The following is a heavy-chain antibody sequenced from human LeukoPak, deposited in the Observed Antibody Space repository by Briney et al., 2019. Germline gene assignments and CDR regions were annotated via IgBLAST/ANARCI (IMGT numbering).Heavy chain of an antibody. Sequence: PGGSLRLSCATSGFSFNDDWMDWVRQAPGKGLEWVANINQDGSEKSCLDSVKGRFTISRNNAQNSLYLQMNGLRVEDTAVYYCTRRLDEWGQGTLVTVSS. J-gene: IGHJ4*02. V-gene: IGHV3-7*01. CDR1: GFSFNDDW. D-gene: IGHD3-16*01. CDR2: INQDGSEK. CDR3: TRRLDE.